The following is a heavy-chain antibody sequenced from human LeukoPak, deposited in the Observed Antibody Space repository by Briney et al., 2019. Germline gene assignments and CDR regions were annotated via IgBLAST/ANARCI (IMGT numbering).Heavy chain of an antibody. CDR1: GYSFTDYW. Sequence: GESLKISCKGSGYSFTDYWISWVRQTPGKGLEWMGRIDPSDSYTSYKKAFQGHVAISVDKSISTAYLQWSSLKASDTAMYFCARMTNNYDSGTYQSDAFDIWGQGTMVTVS. V-gene: IGHV5-10-1*01. CDR2: IDPSDSYT. CDR3: ARMTNNYDSGTYQSDAFDI. J-gene: IGHJ3*02. D-gene: IGHD3-10*01.